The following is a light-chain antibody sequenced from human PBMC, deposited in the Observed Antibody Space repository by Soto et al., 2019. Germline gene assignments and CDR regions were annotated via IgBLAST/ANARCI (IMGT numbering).Light chain of an antibody. V-gene: IGLV6-57*04. Sequence: NFMLTQPHSVSESPGKTITISCTRRSGSIASNYVQWYQQRPGSAPTTVIYEVNQRPSGVSDRFSGSIDSSSNSASLTISRLKTEDEADYSCQSYDTIVVFGGGTKLTVL. CDR1: SGSIASNY. J-gene: IGLJ2*01. CDR2: EVN. CDR3: QSYDTIVV.